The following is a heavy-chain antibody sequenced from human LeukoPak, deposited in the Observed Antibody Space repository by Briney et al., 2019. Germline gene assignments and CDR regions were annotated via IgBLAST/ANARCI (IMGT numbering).Heavy chain of an antibody. J-gene: IGHJ6*03. CDR1: GGSITYYY. D-gene: IGHD3-3*01. CDR3: ARGGSYYDFWSGFSSYMDV. CDR2: IYSSGIT. V-gene: IGHV4-4*07. Sequence: PSETLSLTCTVSGGSITYYYWNWIRQPAGKGLEWIGRIYSSGITNYSPSLKSRVTMSVDTSKNQFSLNLNSVTAADTAVYYCARGGSYYDFWSGFSSYMDVWGKGTTVTVSS.